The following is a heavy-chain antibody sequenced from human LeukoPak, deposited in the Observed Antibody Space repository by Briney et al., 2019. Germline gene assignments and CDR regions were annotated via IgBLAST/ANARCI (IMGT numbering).Heavy chain of an antibody. J-gene: IGHJ6*03. CDR2: ISSSGSTI. V-gene: IGHV3-48*03. Sequence: GGSLRLSCAASGFTFSSYEMNWVRQAPGKGLEWVSYISSSGSTIYYADSVKGRFTISRDNAKNSLYLQMNSLRAEDTAVYYCARDGTTIHPYYYYYMDVWGKGTTVTVSS. CDR1: GFTFSSYE. D-gene: IGHD4-17*01. CDR3: ARDGTTIHPYYYYYMDV.